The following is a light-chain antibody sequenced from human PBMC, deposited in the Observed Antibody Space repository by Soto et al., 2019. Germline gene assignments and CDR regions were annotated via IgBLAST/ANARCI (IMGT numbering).Light chain of an antibody. V-gene: IGLV2-14*01. CDR1: SSDIGGYNY. Sequence: QSALTQPASVSGSPGQSITISCTGTSSDIGGYNYVSWYQQYPGKAPKIMIYEVTNRPSGVSDRFSGSKSGNTASLTISGLQAEDEGDYYCSSYRSSSTLYVFGTGTKVTVL. CDR3: SSYRSSSTLYV. J-gene: IGLJ1*01. CDR2: EVT.